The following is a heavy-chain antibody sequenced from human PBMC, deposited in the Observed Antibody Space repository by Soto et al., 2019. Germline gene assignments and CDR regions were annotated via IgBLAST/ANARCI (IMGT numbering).Heavy chain of an antibody. CDR2: IYDSRST. V-gene: IGHV4-59*08. Sequence: PSGALSLTCSVPGVSIRRYSCGLIRQPPGEGLEWIGYIYDSRSTNHHPSLKSRATQSVDTSTHQLSQKLRSVTAADPAVYYCARHHPRWTTVTTLDYWGQGTLVTVSS. CDR1: GVSIRRYS. CDR3: ARHHPRWTTVTTLDY. J-gene: IGHJ4*02. D-gene: IGHD4-17*01.